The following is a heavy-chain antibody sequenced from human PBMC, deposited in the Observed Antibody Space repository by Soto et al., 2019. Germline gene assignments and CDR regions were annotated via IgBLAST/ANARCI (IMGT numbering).Heavy chain of an antibody. D-gene: IGHD3-16*01. Sequence: GGSLRLSCAASSFTFSNYAMTWVRQAPGKGLEWVPLISGSGVSTYYADSVKGRFTISRDNSKNTLFLQMSSLRAEDTAIYYFAKHYALAGRAYYWYGMDALGQRTTVTV. CDR1: SFTFSNYA. CDR3: AKHYALAGRAYYWYGMDA. CDR2: ISGSGVST. J-gene: IGHJ6*02. V-gene: IGHV3-23*01.